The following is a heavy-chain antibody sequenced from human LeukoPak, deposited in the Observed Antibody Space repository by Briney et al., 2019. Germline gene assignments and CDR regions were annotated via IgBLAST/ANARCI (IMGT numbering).Heavy chain of an antibody. J-gene: IGHJ4*02. Sequence: GGSLRLSCAASGFTFSSYAMSWVRQAPGKGLEWVSAISGSGGSTYYADSVKGRFTISRDNSKNTLYLQMNSLRAEDTAVYYCARDGSGCSGGSCYSGTFFDYWGQGTLVTVSS. D-gene: IGHD2-15*01. V-gene: IGHV3-23*01. CDR3: ARDGSGCSGGSCYSGTFFDY. CDR1: GFTFSSYA. CDR2: ISGSGGST.